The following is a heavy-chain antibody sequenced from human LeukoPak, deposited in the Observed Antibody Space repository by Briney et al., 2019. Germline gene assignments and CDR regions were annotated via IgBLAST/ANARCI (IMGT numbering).Heavy chain of an antibody. V-gene: IGHV4-38-2*02. CDR2: IYPTGST. Sequence: PSETLSLTCTVSGYSICSGYYWGWIRQPPGKGLEWIGNIYPTGSTYYNPSLKSRVTISVDTSKNQFSLEVSSVSAADTAVYYCARAYSSSWYWNWFDPWGQGTLVTVSS. CDR3: ARAYSSSWYWNWFDP. D-gene: IGHD6-13*01. J-gene: IGHJ5*02. CDR1: GYSICSGYY.